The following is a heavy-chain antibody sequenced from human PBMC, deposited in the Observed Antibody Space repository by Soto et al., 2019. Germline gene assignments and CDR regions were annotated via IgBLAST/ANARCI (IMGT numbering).Heavy chain of an antibody. CDR1: GGSISSYY. V-gene: IGHV4-59*01. J-gene: IGHJ5*02. D-gene: IGHD6-13*01. CDR2: RYDSEST. CDR3: ARDGYSSSWYWFDT. Sequence: PSETLSLTCTVSGGSISSYYWSWIRQPPGQGLEREGYRYDSESTIYNHSLKIRVTISVATSKNKFPLKLSSVTAADTAAYYCARDGYSSSWYWFDTWGQGTLVTVSS.